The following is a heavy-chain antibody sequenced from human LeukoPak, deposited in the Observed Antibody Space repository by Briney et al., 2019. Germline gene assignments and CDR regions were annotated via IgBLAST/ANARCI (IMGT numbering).Heavy chain of an antibody. J-gene: IGHJ4*02. D-gene: IGHD3-22*01. CDR1: GYTFTSYA. Sequence: SVKVSCKASGYTFTSYAISWVRQAPGQGLEWMGRIIPILGIANYAQKFQGRVTITADKSTSTAYMELSSLRSEDTAVYYCARGNYYDSSGYYCPFDYWGQGTLVTVPS. CDR3: ARGNYYDSSGYYCPFDY. V-gene: IGHV1-69*04. CDR2: IIPILGIA.